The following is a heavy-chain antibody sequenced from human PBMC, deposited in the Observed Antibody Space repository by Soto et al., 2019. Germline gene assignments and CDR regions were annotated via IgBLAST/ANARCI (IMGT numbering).Heavy chain of an antibody. Sequence: GGSLRLSCAASGFTFSSYDMHWVRQATGKGLEWVSAIGTAGDTYYPGSVKGRCTISRENAKNSLYLQMNSLRARDTAVYYCARASPPRITGTTGYYYYYGMDVWGQGTTVTVSS. V-gene: IGHV3-13*01. CDR2: IGTAGDT. CDR3: ARASPPRITGTTGYYYYYGMDV. D-gene: IGHD1-20*01. J-gene: IGHJ6*02. CDR1: GFTFSSYD.